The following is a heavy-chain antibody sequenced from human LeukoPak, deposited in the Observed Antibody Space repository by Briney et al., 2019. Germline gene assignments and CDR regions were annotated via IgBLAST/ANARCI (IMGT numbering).Heavy chain of an antibody. V-gene: IGHV1-18*01. J-gene: IGHJ4*02. CDR2: ISAYNGNT. CDR3: ARVGVPYYYDSSGYFFDY. D-gene: IGHD3-22*01. Sequence: ASVKVSCKASGYTFTSYGISWVRRAPGQGLEWMGWISAYNGNTNYAQKLQGRVTMTTDTSTSTAYMELRSLRSDDTAVYYCARVGVPYYYDSSGYFFDYWGQGTLVTVSS. CDR1: GYTFTSYG.